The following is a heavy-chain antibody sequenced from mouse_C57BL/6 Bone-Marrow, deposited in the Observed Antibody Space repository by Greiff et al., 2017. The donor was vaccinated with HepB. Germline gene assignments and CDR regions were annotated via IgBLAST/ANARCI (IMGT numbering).Heavy chain of an antibody. J-gene: IGHJ2*01. V-gene: IGHV1-64*01. CDR2: IHPNSGST. Sequence: QVQLQQPGAELVKPGASVKLSCKASGYTFTSYWMHWVKQRPGQGLEWIGMIHPNSGSTNYNEKFKSKATLTVDKSSSPAYMQLSSLTSEDSAVYYWARTVVALYYFDYWGQGTTLTVSS. D-gene: IGHD1-1*01. CDR1: GYTFTSYW. CDR3: ARTVVALYYFDY.